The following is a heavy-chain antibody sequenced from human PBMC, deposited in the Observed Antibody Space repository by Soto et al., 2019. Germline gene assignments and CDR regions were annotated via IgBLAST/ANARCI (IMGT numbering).Heavy chain of an antibody. V-gene: IGHV3-23*01. CDR3: ARGSTESYPWSRIFDF. CDR1: GLPFGSRA. CDR2: ITDNGGDA. J-gene: IGHJ4*02. D-gene: IGHD3-3*01. Sequence: GGSLRLSCVASGLPFGSRAMSWVRQAPGEGLQWVATITDNGGDAKYADSVRGRFVISRDNSKKTLYLQMTSLTADDSAMYFCARGSTESYPWSRIFDFWGRGTLVTVSS.